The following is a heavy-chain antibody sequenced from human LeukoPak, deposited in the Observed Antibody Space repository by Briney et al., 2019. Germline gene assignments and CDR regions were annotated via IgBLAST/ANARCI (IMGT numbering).Heavy chain of an antibody. CDR2: ISSSSSTI. CDR1: GFTFSSYS. D-gene: IGHD3-3*01. Sequence: GGSLRLSCAASGFTFSSYSMNWVRQAPGKGLEWASYISSSSSTIYYADSVKGRFTISRDNAKNSLYLQMNSLRAEDTAVYYCARDPGGTIFGVVNVYMDVWGKGTTVTVSS. V-gene: IGHV3-48*04. CDR3: ARDPGGTIFGVVNVYMDV. J-gene: IGHJ6*03.